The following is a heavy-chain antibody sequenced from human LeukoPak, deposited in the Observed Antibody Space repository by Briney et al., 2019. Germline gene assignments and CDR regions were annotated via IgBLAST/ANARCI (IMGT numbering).Heavy chain of an antibody. CDR2: INPNSGGT. CDR1: GYTFTGYY. J-gene: IGHJ5*02. D-gene: IGHD6-13*01. Sequence: ASVKVSCKASGYTFTGYYMHWVRQAPGQGLEWMGWINPNSGGTNYAQKFQGRVTMTRDTSISTAYMELSRLRSDDTAVYYCARPQFSIAAAVSFNWFGPSGQGTLVTVSS. CDR3: ARPQFSIAAAVSFNWFGP. V-gene: IGHV1-2*02.